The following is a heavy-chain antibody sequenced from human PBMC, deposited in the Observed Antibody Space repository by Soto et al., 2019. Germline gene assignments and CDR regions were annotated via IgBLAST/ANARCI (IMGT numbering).Heavy chain of an antibody. Sequence: PSETLSLTCTVSGASMSEYFWSWIRQSPGKGLEWIGYIYYLGSTDYNPSLKSRVTILVDTSKRQFSLRLTSVTAADTAVYYCARDGYDGSGSPYPAFWGPGTQVTVSS. D-gene: IGHD3-10*01. CDR3: ARDGYDGSGSPYPAF. CDR2: IYYLGST. V-gene: IGHV4-59*01. CDR1: GASMSEYF. J-gene: IGHJ4*02.